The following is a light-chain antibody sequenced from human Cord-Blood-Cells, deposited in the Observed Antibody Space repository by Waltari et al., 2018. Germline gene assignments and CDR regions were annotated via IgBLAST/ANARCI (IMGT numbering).Light chain of an antibody. J-gene: IGLJ2*01. CDR1: TSDVGGYNY. Sequence: QSALTQPRSVSGSPGQSVTISCTGTTSDVGGYNYVSWYQQHPGNAPNHMIFDDINRPSGVPDRFSCSKPDNTASPTITALQADDEADYYCCSYASSCTIVVFGGGTKLTVL. CDR3: CSYASSCTIVV. V-gene: IGLV2-11*01. CDR2: DDI.